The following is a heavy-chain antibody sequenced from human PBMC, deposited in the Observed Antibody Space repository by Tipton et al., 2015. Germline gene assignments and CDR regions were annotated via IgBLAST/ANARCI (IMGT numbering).Heavy chain of an antibody. D-gene: IGHD4-11*01. CDR2: INHSGST. CDR1: GGSFSGYY. CDR3: ATIELTTETFAS. V-gene: IGHV4-34*01. Sequence: TLSLTCAVYGGSFSGYYWSWIRQPPGKGLEWIGEINHSGSTNYNPSLKSRGSISLETSTKQFSLELRYVAAADTAVYYCATIELTTETFASWGQGTLVTVSS. J-gene: IGHJ4*02.